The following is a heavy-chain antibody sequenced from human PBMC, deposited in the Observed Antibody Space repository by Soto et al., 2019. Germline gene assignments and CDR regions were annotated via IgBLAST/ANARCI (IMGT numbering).Heavy chain of an antibody. CDR2: ISSSSSYI. CDR3: ARAAQMTRISSSWYFDY. D-gene: IGHD6-13*01. J-gene: IGHJ4*02. V-gene: IGHV3-21*01. CDR1: GFTFSSYS. Sequence: EVQLVESGGGLVKPGGSLRLSCAASGFTFSSYSMNWVRQDPGKGLEWVSSISSSSSYIYYADSVKGRFTISRDNAKNSLYLQMNSLRAEDTAVYYCARAAQMTRISSSWYFDYWGQGGLVNVSS.